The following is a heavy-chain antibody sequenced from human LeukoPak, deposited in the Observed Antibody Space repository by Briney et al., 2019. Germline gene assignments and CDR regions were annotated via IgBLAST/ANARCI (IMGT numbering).Heavy chain of an antibody. V-gene: IGHV1-46*01. Sequence: GASVKVSCKASGYTITSYYMHWVRQAPGQGLEWMGIINPSGGSTSYAQKFQGRVTMTRDMSTSTVYMELSSLRSEDTAVYYCARDGRGSSSHHYYYYMDVWGKGTTVTVSS. CDR2: INPSGGST. D-gene: IGHD6-6*01. CDR3: ARDGRGSSSHHYYYYMDV. J-gene: IGHJ6*03. CDR1: GYTITSYY.